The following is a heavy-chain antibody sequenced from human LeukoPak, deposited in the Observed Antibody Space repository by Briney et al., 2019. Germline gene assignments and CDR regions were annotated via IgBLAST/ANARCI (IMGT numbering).Heavy chain of an antibody. CDR1: GGSISSYY. D-gene: IGHD3-22*01. CDR2: IYYSGST. Sequence: SETLSLTCTVSGGSISSYYWSWIRQPPGKGLERIGYIYYSGSTNYNPSLKSRVTISVDTSKNQFSLKLSSVTAADTAMYYCARMYYYDSSGYAVYYFDYWGQGTLVTVSS. J-gene: IGHJ4*02. V-gene: IGHV4-59*01. CDR3: ARMYYYDSSGYAVYYFDY.